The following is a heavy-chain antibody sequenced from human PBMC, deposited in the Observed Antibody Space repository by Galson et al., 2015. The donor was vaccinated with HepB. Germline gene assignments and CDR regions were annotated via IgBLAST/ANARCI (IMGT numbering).Heavy chain of an antibody. J-gene: IGHJ6*02. Sequence: SLRLSCAASGFTFSSYGMHWVRQAPGKGLEWVAVISYDGSNKYYADSVKGRFTISRDNSKNTLYLQMNSLRAEDTAVYYCAKEGIAAPGGMDVWGQGTTVTVSS. CDR2: ISYDGSNK. D-gene: IGHD6-13*01. CDR1: GFTFSSYG. CDR3: AKEGIAAPGGMDV. V-gene: IGHV3-30*18.